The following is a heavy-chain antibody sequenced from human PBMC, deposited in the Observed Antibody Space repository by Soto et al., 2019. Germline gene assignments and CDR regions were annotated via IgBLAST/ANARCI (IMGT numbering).Heavy chain of an antibody. D-gene: IGHD2-2*01. CDR1: GGTFSKYS. V-gene: IGHV1-69*06. CDR2: ITPFVDTS. J-gene: IGHJ6*02. CDR3: ASTSYCNGSSCYSRHYYGMDV. Sequence: QVRLVQSGAEVKKPGSSVKVSCKVSGGTFSKYSLSWVRQTPGQGLEWMGGITPFVDTSNYAQRFLGRVTITEDNSTNTAFLEVSGLKSEDTALYFCASTSYCNGSSCYSRHYYGMDVWGQGTTVTVSS.